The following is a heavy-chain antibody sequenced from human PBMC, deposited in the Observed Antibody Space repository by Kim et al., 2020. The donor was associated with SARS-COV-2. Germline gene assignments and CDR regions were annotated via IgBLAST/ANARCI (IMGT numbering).Heavy chain of an antibody. Sequence: GGSLRLSCAASGFTFSSYEMNWVRQAPGKGLEWVSYISSSGSTIYYADSVKGRFTISRDNAKNSLYLQMNSLRAEDTAVYYCARAPPRDIVVVPAVPKPYYFDYWGQGTLVTVSS. CDR2: ISSSGSTI. V-gene: IGHV3-48*03. CDR3: ARAPPRDIVVVPAVPKPYYFDY. CDR1: GFTFSSYE. J-gene: IGHJ4*02. D-gene: IGHD2-2*01.